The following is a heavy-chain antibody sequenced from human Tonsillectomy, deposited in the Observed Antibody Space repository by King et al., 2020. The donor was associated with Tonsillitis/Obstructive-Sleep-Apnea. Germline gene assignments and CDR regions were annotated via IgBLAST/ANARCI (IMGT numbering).Heavy chain of an antibody. V-gene: IGHV4-39*01. Sequence: QLQESGPGLVKPSETLSLTCSVSGGSISSSNYHWGWIRQPPGKGLEWIGSIYYSGDTYYSPSLKSRVTISIDTSKNQFSLKLSSVTAADTVVYYCARQDKITYYDFWSGYYSAFDIWGQGTMVAVSS. CDR1: GGSISSSNYH. J-gene: IGHJ3*02. CDR3: ARQDKITYYDFWSGYYSAFDI. D-gene: IGHD3-3*01. CDR2: IYYSGDT.